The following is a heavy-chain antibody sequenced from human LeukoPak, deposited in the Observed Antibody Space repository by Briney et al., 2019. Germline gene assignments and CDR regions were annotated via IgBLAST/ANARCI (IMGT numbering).Heavy chain of an antibody. D-gene: IGHD3-22*01. J-gene: IGHJ4*02. CDR3: ARLRRNSDSGGYYYYYDY. V-gene: IGHV3-21*01. Sequence: GGSLRPSCAASGFTYVSYSFNWVRQAPGRGLEWVSSINTVGSYIYYADSVKGRFTISRDNAENSVYLQMNSLRVEDTAVYYCARLRRNSDSGGYYYYYDYCGKGTLVTVSS. CDR1: GFTYVSYS. CDR2: INTVGSYI.